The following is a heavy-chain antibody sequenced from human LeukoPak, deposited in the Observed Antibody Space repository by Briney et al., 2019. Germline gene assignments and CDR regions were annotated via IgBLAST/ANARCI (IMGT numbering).Heavy chain of an antibody. J-gene: IGHJ5*02. D-gene: IGHD6-19*01. CDR1: GFTFSSYV. Sequence: PGGSLRLSCAASGFTFSSYVMHWVRQAPGKGLEWVAIISYDGSNEYYADSVKGRFTISRDNAKNSLFLQMNSLRAEDTAVYYCARVSKQWLGLRANWFDPWGQGTLVTVSS. CDR2: ISYDGSNE. CDR3: ARVSKQWLGLRANWFDP. V-gene: IGHV3-30*04.